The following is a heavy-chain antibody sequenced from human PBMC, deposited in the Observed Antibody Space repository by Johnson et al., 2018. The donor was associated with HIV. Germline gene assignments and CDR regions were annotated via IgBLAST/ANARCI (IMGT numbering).Heavy chain of an antibody. D-gene: IGHD3-10*01. CDR3: ARDARYYGSANDAFDI. CDR1: GFTLSNYA. J-gene: IGHJ3*02. Sequence: MQLVESGGGVVQPGRSLRLSCAASGFTLSNYAMHWVRQAPGKGLEWVAVISYDGSNKYYTDSVKGRFTISRDNSKNTLYLHMNSLRAEDTAVYYCARDARYYGSANDAFDIWGQGTMVTVSS. CDR2: ISYDGSNK. V-gene: IGHV3-30*14.